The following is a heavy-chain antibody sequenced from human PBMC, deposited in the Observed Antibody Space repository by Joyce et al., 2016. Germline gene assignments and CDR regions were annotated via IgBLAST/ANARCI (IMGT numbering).Heavy chain of an antibody. J-gene: IGHJ6*02. V-gene: IGHV3-20*01. CDR3: ARVGYCSGTTCYGGDYYYHGMDV. D-gene: IGHD2-2*01. Sequence: EVQLVESGGGVVRPGGCLRLYCAASGFTFADYAMSGVRQGPGKGLEWVSCVNWNGGITGDADSVKGRFTISRDNARKYLYLQMNSLRAEDTALYHCARVGYCSGTTCYGGDYYYHGMDVWGQGTTVTVSS. CDR2: VNWNGGIT. CDR1: GFTFADYA.